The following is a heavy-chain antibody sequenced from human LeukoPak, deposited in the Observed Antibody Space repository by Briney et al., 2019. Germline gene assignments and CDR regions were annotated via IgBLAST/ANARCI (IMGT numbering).Heavy chain of an antibody. Sequence: ASVKVSCKASGGTFSSYAISWVRQAPGQGLESIGGIIPIFGTANFAQKFQGRVTITADESTSTAYMELSSLRSEDTAVYYCASEVDHCGGDCYLVNAFDIWGQGTMVTVSS. CDR2: IIPIFGTA. CDR3: ASEVDHCGGDCYLVNAFDI. D-gene: IGHD2-21*02. V-gene: IGHV1-69*13. CDR1: GGTFSSYA. J-gene: IGHJ3*02.